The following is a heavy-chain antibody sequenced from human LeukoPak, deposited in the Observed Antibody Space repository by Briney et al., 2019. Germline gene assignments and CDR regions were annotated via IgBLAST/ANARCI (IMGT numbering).Heavy chain of an antibody. Sequence: GRSLRLSCAASGFTVSSNYMSWVRQAPGKGLEWVSVIYSGGSTYYADSVKGRFTISRDNSKNTLYLQMNSLRAEDTAVYYCARDRNIYDFRSGAYYYYYMDVWGKGTTVTVSS. D-gene: IGHD3-3*01. CDR2: IYSGGST. CDR3: ARDRNIYDFRSGAYYYYYMDV. J-gene: IGHJ6*03. V-gene: IGHV3-66*02. CDR1: GFTVSSNY.